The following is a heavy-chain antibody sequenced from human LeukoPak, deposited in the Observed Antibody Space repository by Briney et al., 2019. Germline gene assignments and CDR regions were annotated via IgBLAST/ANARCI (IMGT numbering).Heavy chain of an antibody. CDR3: AKGYPYYFYAMDV. CDR1: GFTFSSYG. Sequence: GGSLRLSCAASGFTFSSYGMHWVRQAPGKGLEWVAVIWYDGSNKYYADSVKGRFTISRDNSKNTLYLQMSSLRAEDTAVYYCAKGYPYYFYAMDVWGQGTTVTVSS. V-gene: IGHV3-33*03. CDR2: IWYDGSNK. D-gene: IGHD1-14*01. J-gene: IGHJ6*02.